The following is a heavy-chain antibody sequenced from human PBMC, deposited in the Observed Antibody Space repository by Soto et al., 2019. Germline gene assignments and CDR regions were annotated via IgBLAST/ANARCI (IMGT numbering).Heavy chain of an antibody. D-gene: IGHD1-20*01. Sequence: PSETLSLTCAVSGGSISSSNWWSWVRQPPGKGLEWIGEIYHSGSTNYNPSLKSRVTISVDKSKSQFSLKLSSVTAADTAVYYCARGNWNHPLNSDYFDYWGRGTLVTVSS. CDR3: ARGNWNHPLNSDYFDY. V-gene: IGHV4-4*02. CDR1: GGSISSSNW. J-gene: IGHJ4*02. CDR2: IYHSGST.